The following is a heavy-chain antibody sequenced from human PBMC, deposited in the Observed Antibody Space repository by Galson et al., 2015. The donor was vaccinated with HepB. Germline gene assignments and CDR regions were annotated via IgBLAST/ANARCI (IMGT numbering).Heavy chain of an antibody. CDR2: IKQDGSEK. V-gene: IGHV3-7*01. D-gene: IGHD5-18*01. Sequence: SLRLSCAASGFTFSSYWMSWVRQAPGKGLEWVANIKQDGSEKYYVDSVKGRFTISRDNAKNSLYLQMNSLRAEDTAVYYCAREGYSYGYGFFDYWGQGTLVTVSS. CDR3: AREGYSYGYGFFDY. CDR1: GFTFSSYW. J-gene: IGHJ4*02.